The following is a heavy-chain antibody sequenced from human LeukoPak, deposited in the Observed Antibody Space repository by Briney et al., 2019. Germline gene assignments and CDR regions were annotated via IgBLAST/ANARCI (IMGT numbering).Heavy chain of an antibody. V-gene: IGHV3-66*04. J-gene: IGHJ4*02. CDR2: IYSGGST. Sequence: PGGSLRLSCAASGFTVSSNYMSWVRQAPGKGLEWVSVIYSGGSTYYADSVKGRFTISRDNSKNTLYLQMNSLRAEDTAVYYCARPSYYGSGSNDYWGQGTLVTVSS. CDR1: GFTVSSNY. D-gene: IGHD3-10*01. CDR3: ARPSYYGSGSNDY.